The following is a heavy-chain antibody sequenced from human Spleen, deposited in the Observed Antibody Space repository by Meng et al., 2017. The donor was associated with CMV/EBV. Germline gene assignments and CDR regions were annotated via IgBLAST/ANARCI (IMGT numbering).Heavy chain of an antibody. J-gene: IGHJ4*02. V-gene: IGHV4-59*01. CDR3: ARSHPVVPAANDY. Sequence: GSLRLSCTVSGGSISSYYWSWIRQPPGKGLEWIGYIYYSGSTNYNPSLKSRVTISVDTSKNQFSLKLSSVTAADTAVYYCARSHPVVPAANDYWGQGTLVTVSS. D-gene: IGHD2-2*01. CDR1: GGSISSYY. CDR2: IYYSGST.